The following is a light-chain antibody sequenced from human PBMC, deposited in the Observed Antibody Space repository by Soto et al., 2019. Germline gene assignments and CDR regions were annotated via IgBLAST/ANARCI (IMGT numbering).Light chain of an antibody. V-gene: IGLV2-23*01. J-gene: IGLJ1*01. CDR3: CSFAGRNTFV. Sequence: QSALTQPASVSGSPGQSITISCTGTIRDIETYNLVSWYQQYPGKAPKLLIYEDSKRRSGVSDRFTGSKSVITASLTIYGLQAEDEADYHCCSFAGRNTFVFGAGTKLTVL. CDR2: EDS. CDR1: IRDIETYNL.